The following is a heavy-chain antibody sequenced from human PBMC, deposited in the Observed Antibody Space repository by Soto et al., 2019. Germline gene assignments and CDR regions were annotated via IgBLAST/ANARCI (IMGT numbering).Heavy chain of an antibody. CDR2: IYHSGST. CDR1: GGSITSTNW. V-gene: IGHV4-4*02. Sequence: QVQLQESGPGLVKPSGTLSLTCAVSGGSITSTNWWSWVRQPPGKGLEWIGEIYHSGSTNYNPSLKMRVTLSLDKSKNQISLKLSSVTAADTAMYYCAKSRDVLTGYATIDNCGQGTLVTVSS. D-gene: IGHD3-9*01. J-gene: IGHJ4*02. CDR3: AKSRDVLTGYATIDN.